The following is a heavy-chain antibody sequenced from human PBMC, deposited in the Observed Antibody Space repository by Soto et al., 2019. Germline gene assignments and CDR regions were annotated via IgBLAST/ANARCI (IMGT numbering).Heavy chain of an antibody. V-gene: IGHV4-31*03. CDR2: HSSSVST. Sequence: PSETLSLTCTVSGGSISRGGYYCSWLRHHPGKGLEWIGSHSSSVSTYYNPSLKSRVTVSVDTSKNQFCPELSSVTAADTAVYYCARDYFWSGRRDSYYGMDVWGQGTTVT. CDR3: ARDYFWSGRRDSYYGMDV. J-gene: IGHJ6*02. CDR1: GGSISRGGYY. D-gene: IGHD3-3*01.